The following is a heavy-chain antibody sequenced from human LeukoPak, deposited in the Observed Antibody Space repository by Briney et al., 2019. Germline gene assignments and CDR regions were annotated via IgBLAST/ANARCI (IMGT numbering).Heavy chain of an antibody. Sequence: PGGSLRLSSAASGFSFSNYGFHWVRQAPGKGLEWVAVIWHDGSHPYYADSVKGRFIISRDNSKSTLFIQMHSLTAEDTAVYYCARDPDLYGDSFFDFWGQGTLVTVSS. CDR1: GFSFSNYG. D-gene: IGHD4-17*01. CDR2: IWHDGSHP. J-gene: IGHJ4*02. V-gene: IGHV3-33*01. CDR3: ARDPDLYGDSFFDF.